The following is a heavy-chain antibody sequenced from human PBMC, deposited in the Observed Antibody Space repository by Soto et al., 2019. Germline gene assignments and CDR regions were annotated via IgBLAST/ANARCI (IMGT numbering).Heavy chain of an antibody. J-gene: IGHJ4*02. D-gene: IGHD2-21*02. V-gene: IGHV4-30-2*01. CDR1: GGSISSGGYS. CDR2: VYHSGNP. CDR3: ARLVLVTRIFDY. Sequence: SETLSLTCAVSGGSISSGGYSWSWIRQPPGKGLEWIGYVYHSGNPYYNPSLKGRVTISLDRSKNQFSLELGSVTAADTAVYYCARLVLVTRIFDYWGQGTLVTVSS.